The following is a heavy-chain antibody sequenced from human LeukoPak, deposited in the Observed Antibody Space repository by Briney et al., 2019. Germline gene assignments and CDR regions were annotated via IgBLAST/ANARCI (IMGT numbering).Heavy chain of an antibody. D-gene: IGHD4-11*01. CDR2: INSDESIT. Sequence: GGSLRLSCAASGFTFSNSWMYWVRQAPGKGLVWVSRINSDESITTYADSVKGRFTISRDNAKNTLYLQMNSLRAEDTAVYYCARGLVPGFLDYWGQGTLVTVSS. CDR1: GFTFSNSW. CDR3: ARGLVPGFLDY. V-gene: IGHV3-74*01. J-gene: IGHJ4*02.